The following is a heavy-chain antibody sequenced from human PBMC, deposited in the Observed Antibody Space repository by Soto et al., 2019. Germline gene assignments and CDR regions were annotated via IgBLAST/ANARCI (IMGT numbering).Heavy chain of an antibody. J-gene: IGHJ4*01. CDR1: GYSFTSYD. CDR2: MTPISGET. Sequence: VASVKVSCKASGYSFTSYDINWVRQASGQGLEWLGWMTPISGETGYAQKFQGRVSMTRDTSTSTAYVELSSLTYEDSAIYYCARNKWNTGDFDYWGHGTLVTVSS. D-gene: IGHD1-20*01. CDR3: ARNKWNTGDFDY. V-gene: IGHV1-8*01.